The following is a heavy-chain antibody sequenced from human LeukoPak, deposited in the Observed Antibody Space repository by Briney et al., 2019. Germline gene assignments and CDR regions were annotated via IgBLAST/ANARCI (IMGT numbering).Heavy chain of an antibody. Sequence: SETLSLTCTVSGGSISSSSYYWGWIRQPPGKGLEWIGSIYYSGSTYYNPSLKSRVTISVDTSKNQFSLKLSSVTAADTAVYYCASLPTPGYCSGGSCYSVMVLRDYWGQGTLVTVSS. V-gene: IGHV4-39*01. J-gene: IGHJ4*02. CDR2: IYYSGST. CDR1: GGSISSSSYY. CDR3: ASLPTPGYCSGGSCYSVMVLRDY. D-gene: IGHD2-15*01.